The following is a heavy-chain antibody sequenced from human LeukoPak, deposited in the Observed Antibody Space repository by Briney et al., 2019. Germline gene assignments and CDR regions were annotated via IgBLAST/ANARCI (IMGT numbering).Heavy chain of an antibody. CDR1: GFTFSRYW. CDR3: ARAGKTGAAAFDI. Sequence: GGSLRLSCAASGFTFSRYWMHWVRQAPGRGLVWVSRINSDGSSTNYADSVKGRFTISRDNTKNTLYLQMNSLRAEDTAVYYCARAGKTGAAAFDIWGQGTMVTVSS. J-gene: IGHJ3*02. CDR2: INSDGSST. V-gene: IGHV3-74*01. D-gene: IGHD3-10*01.